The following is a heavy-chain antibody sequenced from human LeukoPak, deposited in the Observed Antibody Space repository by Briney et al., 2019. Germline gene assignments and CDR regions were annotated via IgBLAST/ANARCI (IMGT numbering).Heavy chain of an antibody. CDR1: GFTFSSYG. V-gene: IGHV3-30*18. CDR3: AKDLRGIAVAGGDY. Sequence: PGRSLRLSCAASGFTFSSYGMHWVRQAPGKGLEWVAVISYDGSNKYYADSVKGRFTISRDNSKNTLYLQMNSLRAEDTAVYYCAKDLRGIAVAGGDYWGQGTLVTVSS. D-gene: IGHD6-19*01. CDR2: ISYDGSNK. J-gene: IGHJ4*02.